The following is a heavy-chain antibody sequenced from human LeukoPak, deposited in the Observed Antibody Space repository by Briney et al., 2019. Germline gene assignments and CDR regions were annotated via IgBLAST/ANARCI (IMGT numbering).Heavy chain of an antibody. J-gene: IGHJ4*02. Sequence: SETLSLTCTVSGGSISSGSYYWSWIRQPAGRGLEWIGRIYTSGSTNYNPSLKSRVTISVDTSKNQFSLKLSSVTAADTDAYYCARQRYLGYFDYWGQGTLVTVSS. CDR3: ARQRYLGYFDY. CDR1: GGSISSGSYY. D-gene: IGHD3-9*01. V-gene: IGHV4-61*02. CDR2: IYTSGST.